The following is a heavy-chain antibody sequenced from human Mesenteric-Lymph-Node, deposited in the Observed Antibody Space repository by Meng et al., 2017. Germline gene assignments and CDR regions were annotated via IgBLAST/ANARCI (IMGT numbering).Heavy chain of an antibody. CDR3: ARVRYYDSSGYFGYFDY. Sequence: SETLSLTCSVSDSAIITPRYYWAWIRQPPGKGLEWIGSIYYGGSTYYSPSLKSRVTISIDTSKNQFSLNLNSVTAADTAVYYCARVRYYDSSGYFGYFDYWGQGTLVTVSS. CDR2: IYYGGST. D-gene: IGHD3-22*01. CDR1: DSAIITPRYY. V-gene: IGHV4-39*07. J-gene: IGHJ4*02.